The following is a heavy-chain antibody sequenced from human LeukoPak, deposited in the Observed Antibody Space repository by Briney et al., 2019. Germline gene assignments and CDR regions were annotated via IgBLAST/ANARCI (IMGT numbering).Heavy chain of an antibody. CDR3: AREIVLMMSDHASHYYMDV. CDR1: GASISDYF. V-gene: IGHV4-59*01. J-gene: IGHJ6*03. CDR2: VYSGGTT. D-gene: IGHD2-8*01. Sequence: SETLSLTCTVSGASISDYFWSWIRQPPGRGLEWIGYVYSGGTTDYSPSLKSRVTISLDTTNNHVSLSLRSATAADTAVYYSAREIVLMMSDHASHYYMDVCGRGTTVTVSS.